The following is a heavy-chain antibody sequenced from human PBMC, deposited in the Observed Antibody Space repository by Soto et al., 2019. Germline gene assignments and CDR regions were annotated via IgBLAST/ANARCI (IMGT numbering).Heavy chain of an antibody. Sequence: GGSLRLSCAASGFTFSSYGMHWVRQAPGKGLEWVAVIWYDGSNKYYADSVKGRFTISRDNSKNTLYLQMNSLRAEDTAVYYCARVVGASGDYGMDVWGQGTTVTVSS. V-gene: IGHV3-33*01. CDR1: GFTFSSYG. D-gene: IGHD1-26*01. CDR3: ARVVGASGDYGMDV. CDR2: IWYDGSNK. J-gene: IGHJ6*02.